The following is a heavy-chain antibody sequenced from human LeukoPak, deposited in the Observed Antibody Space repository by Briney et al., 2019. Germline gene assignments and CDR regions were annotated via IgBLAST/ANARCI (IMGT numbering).Heavy chain of an antibody. CDR3: AKDRSWGCFDY. J-gene: IGHJ4*02. CDR2: ISRSGTST. V-gene: IGHV3-23*01. Sequence: GGSLRLSCAASGFTFSSYAMSWVRQAPGKGLEWVSAISRSGTSTYYADSVKGRFTISRDNSKNTLYLQMNSLRAEDTAVYYCAKDRSWGCFDYWGQGTLVTVSS. D-gene: IGHD7-27*01. CDR1: GFTFSSYA.